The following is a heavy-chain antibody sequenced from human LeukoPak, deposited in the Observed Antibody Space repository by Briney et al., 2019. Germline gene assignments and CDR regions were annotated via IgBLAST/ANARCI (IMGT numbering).Heavy chain of an antibody. V-gene: IGHV1-58*02. J-gene: IGHJ5*02. CDR2: IVVGSDNT. Sequence: SVKVSCKASGFTFTSSAMQWVRQARGQRLEWIGWIVVGSDNTNYAQKFQERVTITRDMSTSTAYMELSSLRSEDTAVYYCAAGVYDYVWGSYRPIRFDPWGQGTLVTVSS. D-gene: IGHD3-16*02. CDR1: GFTFTSSA. CDR3: AAGVYDYVWGSYRPIRFDP.